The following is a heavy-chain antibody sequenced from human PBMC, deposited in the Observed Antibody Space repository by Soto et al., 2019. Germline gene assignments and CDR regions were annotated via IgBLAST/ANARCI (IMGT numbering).Heavy chain of an antibody. CDR1: GGSISGGGYY. V-gene: IGHV4-31*03. Sequence: TLSLTCTVSGGSISGGGYYWSWIREDAGKGLEWIGYIYYSGSTYYDPSLKRRVTISVDTSKNQFSLKLSSVTAADTAVYYCARDNGYSYGYANDDWGQGTLVPVSS. D-gene: IGHD5-18*01. CDR2: IYYSGST. CDR3: ARDNGYSYGYANDD. J-gene: IGHJ4*02.